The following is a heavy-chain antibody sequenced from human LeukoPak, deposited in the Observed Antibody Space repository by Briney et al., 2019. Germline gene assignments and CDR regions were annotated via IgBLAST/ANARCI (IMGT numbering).Heavy chain of an antibody. D-gene: IGHD5-18*01. CDR2: INPDGNKK. CDR3: ARDLAYSRLDY. J-gene: IGHJ4*02. V-gene: IGHV3-7*01. CDR1: GFTFSSYA. Sequence: GGSLRLSCAASGFTFSSYAMHWVRQAPGKGLEWVASINPDGNKKYSADSVKGRFTISRDNAENSLYLQMNSLRVEDTAFYYCARDLAYSRLDYWGQGMLVTDSS.